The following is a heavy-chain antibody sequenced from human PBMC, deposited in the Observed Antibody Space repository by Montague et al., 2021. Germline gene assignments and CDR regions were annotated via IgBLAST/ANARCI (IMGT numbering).Heavy chain of an antibody. J-gene: IGHJ3*02. CDR3: ARHDEFFLGGKYSCDI. CDR1: GFPFINYW. V-gene: IGHV5-51*01. CDR2: IYPDDSET. Sequence: SLRLSCAASGFPFINYWIGWVRQMPGKGLEWMGIIYPDDSETRYSPSFQGQVTMSADKSISTSYLHLTNLKASDTAKYFCARHDEFFLGGKYSCDIWGQGTMATVSS. D-gene: IGHD1-26*01.